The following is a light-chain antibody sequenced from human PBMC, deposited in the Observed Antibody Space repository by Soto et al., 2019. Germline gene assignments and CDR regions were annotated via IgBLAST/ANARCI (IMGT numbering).Light chain of an antibody. J-gene: IGLJ2*01. CDR2: YDS. CDR1: NIGTKS. Sequence: SYELTQPPSVSVAPGKTARISCGRNNIGTKSVHWYQQKPGQAPVLVIYYDSARPSGIPERFSGSNAGNTATLTISTVEAGVDADYYCQVWDRSNDHRVVFAVGTKLTVL. CDR3: QVWDRSNDHRVV. V-gene: IGLV3-21*04.